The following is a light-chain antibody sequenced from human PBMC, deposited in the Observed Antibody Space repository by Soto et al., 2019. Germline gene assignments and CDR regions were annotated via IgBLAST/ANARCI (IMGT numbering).Light chain of an antibody. CDR3: QQRSNWPPIT. Sequence: IQLTQSPSSLSASVGDRVTITCRASQGISSNLAWYQQKPGNVPKLLIYAASTLQSGVPSRFSGSGSGTDFTLTISSLQPEDFANYYCQQRSNWPPITFGQGTRLEIK. V-gene: IGKV1-9*01. CDR2: AAS. CDR1: QGISSN. J-gene: IGKJ5*01.